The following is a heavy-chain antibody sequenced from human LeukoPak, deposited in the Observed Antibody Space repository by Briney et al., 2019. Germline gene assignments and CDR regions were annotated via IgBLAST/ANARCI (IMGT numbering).Heavy chain of an antibody. CDR3: ARDGLWGRGGSHMFGY. J-gene: IGHJ4*02. D-gene: IGHD2-15*01. CDR2: TTSSSSYI. CDR1: GFTFSSYN. V-gene: IGHV3-21*01. Sequence: GGSLRLSCAASGFTFSSYNMNWVRQAPGKGLEWVSSTTSSSSYIYYADSVKGRFTISRDNAKNSLYLQMNSLRAEDTAVYYCARDGLWGRGGSHMFGYWGQGTLVTVSS.